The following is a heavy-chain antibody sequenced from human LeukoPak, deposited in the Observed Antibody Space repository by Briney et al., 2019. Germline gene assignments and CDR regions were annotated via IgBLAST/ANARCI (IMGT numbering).Heavy chain of an antibody. Sequence: GGSLRLSCAASGFTFSSYAMSWVRQAPGKGLEWVSAISGSGGSTYYADSVKDRFTISRDNSKNTLYLQMNSLRAEDTAVYYCAKLGGGTLAVAGECDPWGQGTLVTVSS. CDR2: ISGSGGST. D-gene: IGHD6-19*01. J-gene: IGHJ5*02. CDR3: AKLGGGTLAVAGECDP. V-gene: IGHV3-23*01. CDR1: GFTFSSYA.